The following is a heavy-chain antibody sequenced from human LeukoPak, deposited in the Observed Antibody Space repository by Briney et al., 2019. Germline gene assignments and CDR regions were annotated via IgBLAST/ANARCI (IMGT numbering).Heavy chain of an antibody. J-gene: IGHJ2*01. CDR1: GGSIISGASA. CDR2: INHSGCA. V-gene: IGHV4-31*03. Sequence: SEALFLTCSVSGGSIISGASAWGWFRQPPKGGLEWVGHINHSGCAYYNPSRGSGVAMSVDTSKNQFSLKLSSVTAADSAVYYCARAARQGFTMIVVPFFYFDLWGRGTLVTVSS. D-gene: IGHD3-22*01. CDR3: ARAARQGFTMIVVPFFYFDL.